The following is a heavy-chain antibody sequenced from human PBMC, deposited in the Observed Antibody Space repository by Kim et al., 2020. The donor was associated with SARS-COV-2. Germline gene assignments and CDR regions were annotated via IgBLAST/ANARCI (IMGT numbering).Heavy chain of an antibody. CDR3: AKDMTTVVTPGFDYFDY. D-gene: IGHD4-17*01. Sequence: SGQDRFTIYRDNSNSTVFLQMNSLRAEDTAVYYCAKDMTTVVTPGFDYFDYWGQGTLVTVSS. V-gene: IGHV3-30*02. J-gene: IGHJ4*02.